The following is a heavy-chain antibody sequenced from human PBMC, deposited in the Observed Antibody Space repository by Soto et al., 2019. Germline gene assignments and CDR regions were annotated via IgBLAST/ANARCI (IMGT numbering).Heavy chain of an antibody. Sequence: QVQLVESGGGVVQPGRSLRLSCAASGFTFSRYGMHWVRQAPGQGLEWVAVIWNDGTNKYYADSVKGRFTISRDNSKNTLYLQMNRLRAEDTALYDCARDRGAAAGTRYYYGMDVWGQGATVTGSS. CDR1: GFTFSRYG. CDR2: IWNDGTNK. J-gene: IGHJ6*02. D-gene: IGHD6-13*01. CDR3: ARDRGAAAGTRYYYGMDV. V-gene: IGHV3-33*01.